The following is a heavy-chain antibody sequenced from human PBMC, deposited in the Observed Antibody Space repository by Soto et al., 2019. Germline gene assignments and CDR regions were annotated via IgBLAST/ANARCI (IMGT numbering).Heavy chain of an antibody. CDR3: ARVKGSGWYGYYYGMDV. D-gene: IGHD6-19*01. J-gene: IGHJ6*02. CDR1: GFTFSSYA. Sequence: LRLSCAASGFTFSSYAMHWVRQAPGKGLEWVAVISYDGSNKYYADSVKGRFTISRDNSKNTLYLQMNSLRAEDTAVYYCARVKGSGWYGYYYGMDVWGQGTKVTVSS. V-gene: IGHV3-30-3*01. CDR2: ISYDGSNK.